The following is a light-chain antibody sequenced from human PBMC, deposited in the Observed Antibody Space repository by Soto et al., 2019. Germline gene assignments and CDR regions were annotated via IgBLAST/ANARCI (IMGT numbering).Light chain of an antibody. J-gene: IGLJ1*01. CDR2: EVT. CDR3: SSYTNINTGDCV. Sequence: QSVLTQPASVSGSPGQSITISCTGTSGDIGSYNRVSWYQQHPGKAPKLIIYEVTDRPSGVSNRFSGSKSGNTASLTISGLQPEDEDEYYCSSYTNINTGDCVFGDGTKVTV. V-gene: IGLV2-14*01. CDR1: SGDIGSYNR.